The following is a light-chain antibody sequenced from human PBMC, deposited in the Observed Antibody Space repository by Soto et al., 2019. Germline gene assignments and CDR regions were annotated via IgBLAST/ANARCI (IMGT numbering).Light chain of an antibody. CDR2: GAS. J-gene: IGKJ3*01. V-gene: IGKV1-27*01. CDR1: QGINNY. CDR3: QKHNGAPFT. Sequence: DFQMTQSPSSLSASVGDRVTITCRASQGINNYLAWYQQKPGKVPKLLIYGASSLQSGVTSRLSGSGSGTDFTLTISNLQPEDVATYYCQKHNGAPFTFGPGTKVDIK.